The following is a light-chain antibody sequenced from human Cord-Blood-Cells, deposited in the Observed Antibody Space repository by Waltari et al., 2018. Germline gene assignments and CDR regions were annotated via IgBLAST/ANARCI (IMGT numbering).Light chain of an antibody. J-gene: IGKJ2*01. CDR1: QSISSW. Sequence: DIPMTQSPSTLSASVGDRVPITCRASQSISSWLAWYQQKPGKAPKLLIYDASSLESGVPSRFSGSGSGTEFTLTISSLQPDDFATYYCQQYNSYSTTFGQGTKLEIK. V-gene: IGKV1-5*01. CDR2: DAS. CDR3: QQYNSYSTT.